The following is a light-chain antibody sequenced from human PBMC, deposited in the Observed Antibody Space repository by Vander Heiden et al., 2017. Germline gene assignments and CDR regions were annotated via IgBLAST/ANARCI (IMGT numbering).Light chain of an antibody. Sequence: DIQVTQSPSSLSGSVGDSVSITCRANQSIARYVNWYQQTLGKAPKLLIFASSNLQSGVASRFSGSGSGTDFTFTINGLQPEDFGTYYCQQSYESPFTFGQGTRLDIK. CDR2: ASS. CDR1: QSIARY. V-gene: IGKV1-39*01. J-gene: IGKJ2*01. CDR3: QQSYESPFT.